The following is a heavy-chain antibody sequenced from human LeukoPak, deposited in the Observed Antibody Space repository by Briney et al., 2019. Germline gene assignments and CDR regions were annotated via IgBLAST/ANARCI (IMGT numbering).Heavy chain of an antibody. J-gene: IGHJ6*03. CDR3: ASTYYDFWSGYSSPSYYYMDV. Sequence: SETLSLTCAVSGGSISSSNWWSWVRQPPGKGLEWIGEIYHSGSTNYNPSLKSRVTISVDKSKNQFSLKLSSVTAADTAVYYCASTYYDFWSGYSSPSYYYMDVWGKGTTVTVSS. D-gene: IGHD3-3*01. V-gene: IGHV4-4*02. CDR1: GGSISSSNW. CDR2: IYHSGST.